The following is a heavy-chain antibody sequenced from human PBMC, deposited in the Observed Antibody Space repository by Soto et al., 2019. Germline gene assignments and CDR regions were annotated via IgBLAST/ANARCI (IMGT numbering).Heavy chain of an antibody. CDR1: GGTFSSYA. Sequence: SVKVSCKASGGTFSSYAISWVRQAPGQGLEWMGGIIPIFGTANYAQKFQGRVTITADESTSTAYMELSSLRSEDTAVDYCARDIDIYSSGWYGFFDYWGQGTLVTVSS. V-gene: IGHV1-69*13. J-gene: IGHJ4*02. CDR2: IIPIFGTA. CDR3: ARDIDIYSSGWYGFFDY. D-gene: IGHD6-19*01.